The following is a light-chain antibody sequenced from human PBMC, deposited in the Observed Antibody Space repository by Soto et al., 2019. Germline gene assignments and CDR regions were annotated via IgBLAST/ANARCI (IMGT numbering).Light chain of an antibody. V-gene: IGKV3-20*01. CDR2: GAS. Sequence: EIVLTQSPGTLSLSPGERATLSCRASQSVSSSYLAWYQQKPGQAPRLLIYGASSRATGIPDRFSGSGSGIAFTLTIIRLEHEDVAVYYCQQDGSSFTFGGGTKVEIK. CDR3: QQDGSSFT. CDR1: QSVSSSY. J-gene: IGKJ4*01.